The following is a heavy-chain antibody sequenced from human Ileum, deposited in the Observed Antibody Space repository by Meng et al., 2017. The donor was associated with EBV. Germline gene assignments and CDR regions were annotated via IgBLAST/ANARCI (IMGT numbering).Heavy chain of an antibody. J-gene: IGHJ4*02. CDR1: GDSISSNSW. CDR2: IYHSGDS. CDR3: ARDPIPVPGRNFDY. Sequence: QVHLQGSGPGLVKPSGALSLTCTVSGDSISSNSWWNWVRQPPGKGLEWIGDIYHSGDSNYNPSLKSRVTISLDNSNNQFSLTLSSVTAADTAVYYCARDPIPVPGRNFDYWGQGTLVTVSS. D-gene: IGHD6-19*01. V-gene: IGHV4-4*02.